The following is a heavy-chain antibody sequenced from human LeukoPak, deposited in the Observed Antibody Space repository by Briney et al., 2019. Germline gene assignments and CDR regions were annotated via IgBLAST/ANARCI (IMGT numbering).Heavy chain of an antibody. Sequence: PSETLSLTCTVSGGSISSSSYYWGWIRQPPGTGLEWIGSIYYSGSTYYNPSLKSRVTISVDTSKNQFSLKLSSVTAADTAMYYCARHSDAFDIWGQGTIVTVSS. CDR1: GGSISSSSYY. CDR2: IYYSGST. CDR3: ARHSDAFDI. V-gene: IGHV4-39*01. J-gene: IGHJ3*02.